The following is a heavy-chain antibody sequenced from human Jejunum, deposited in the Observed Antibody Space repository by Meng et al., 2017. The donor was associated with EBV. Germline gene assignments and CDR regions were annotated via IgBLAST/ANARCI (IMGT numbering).Heavy chain of an antibody. CDR2: INGEGSRT. Sequence: EVQLLESGGGFVKLGGSMRISCGGSGFIFSKYAIGWVRQAPRKGLEWVASINGEGSRTDYADSVKGRFAISRDNSKNIVSLQMKSLRGDDTAVYYCAKTAGGDLDYWGRGTLVTVSS. V-gene: IGHV3-23*01. CDR3: AKTAGGDLDY. D-gene: IGHD6-25*01. J-gene: IGHJ4*02. CDR1: GFIFSKYA.